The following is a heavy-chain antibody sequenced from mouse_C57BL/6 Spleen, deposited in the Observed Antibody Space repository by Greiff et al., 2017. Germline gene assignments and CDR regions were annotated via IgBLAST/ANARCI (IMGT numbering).Heavy chain of an antibody. J-gene: IGHJ4*01. CDR1: GYSFTDYN. CDR3: ARGGSAYAMDY. CDR2: INPNYGTT. Sequence: EVQLQQSGPELVKPGASVKISCKASGYSFTDYNMNWVKQSHGKSLEWIGGINPNYGTTSYNQKFKGKDTLTVDKSASPAYMHLNSLTSEESAVYYWARGGSAYAMDYWGQGTSVTVSS. D-gene: IGHD6-1*01. V-gene: IGHV1-39*01.